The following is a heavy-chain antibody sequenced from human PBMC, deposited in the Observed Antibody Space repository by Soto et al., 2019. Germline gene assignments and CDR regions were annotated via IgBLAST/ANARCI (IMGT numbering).Heavy chain of an antibody. D-gene: IGHD3-10*01. CDR1: GGSVSSGSYY. V-gene: IGHV4-61*01. Sequence: QVQLQESGPGLVKPSETLSLTCTVSGGSVSSGSYYWSWIRQPPGKGLEWIGYIYYSGSTNYNPSLKSRVTISVDTSKNQFSLKLGSVTAADTAVYYCASRLWFGELLRAEYYFDYWGQGTLVTVSS. J-gene: IGHJ4*02. CDR3: ASRLWFGELLRAEYYFDY. CDR2: IYYSGST.